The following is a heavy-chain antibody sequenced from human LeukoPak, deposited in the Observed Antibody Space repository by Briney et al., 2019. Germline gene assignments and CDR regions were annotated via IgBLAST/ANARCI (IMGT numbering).Heavy chain of an antibody. J-gene: IGHJ4*02. CDR2: ISGSGGST. D-gene: IGHD5-18*01. Sequence: GGSLRLSCAASGFTFSSYAMSWVRQAPGKGLEWVSAISGSGGSTYYADSVKGRFTISRDNSKNTLYLQMNSLRSEDTAVYYCASVPAESNTAIEYWGQGTLVTVSS. CDR3: ASVPAESNTAIEY. V-gene: IGHV3-23*01. CDR1: GFTFSSYA.